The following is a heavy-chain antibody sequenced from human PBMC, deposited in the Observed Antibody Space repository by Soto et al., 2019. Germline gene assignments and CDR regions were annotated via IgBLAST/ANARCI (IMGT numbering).Heavy chain of an antibody. D-gene: IGHD3-16*01. J-gene: IGHJ4*02. V-gene: IGHV1-69*01. CDR3: ARGGGPYVWFNEF. CDR2: IIPVFGTT. CDR1: GGLFSSFA. Sequence: QEQLVQSGAEVKKPGSSVKVSCKDSGGLFSSFAISWVRQAPGQGLEWMGGIIPVFGTTNYAQKFQGRVTITADESTNTAYVELSSLPSDDTAMYYCARGGGPYVWFNEFWGQGTQVTVSS.